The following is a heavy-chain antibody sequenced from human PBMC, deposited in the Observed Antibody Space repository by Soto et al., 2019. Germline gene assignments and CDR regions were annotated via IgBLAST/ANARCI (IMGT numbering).Heavy chain of an antibody. J-gene: IGHJ4*02. Sequence: QVQLVQSGAEVKKPGASVKVSCKTSGYTFSSYGITWVRQAPGQGLEWMGWISAYNGHTNYAQNLQGRLTMTTDTSTSTAYMELRSLTSDDTAVYYCATEGWSYVSSGYYFFYWGQGTLVTVSS. CDR1: GYTFSSYG. CDR2: ISAYNGHT. CDR3: ATEGWSYVSSGYYFFY. V-gene: IGHV1-18*01. D-gene: IGHD3-22*01.